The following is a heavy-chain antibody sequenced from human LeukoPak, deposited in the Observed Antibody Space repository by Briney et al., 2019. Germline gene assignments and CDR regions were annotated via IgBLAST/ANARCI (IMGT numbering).Heavy chain of an antibody. J-gene: IGHJ4*02. CDR3: VKDTGSIWWHLDGY. D-gene: IGHD2-8*02. CDR2: ISGSGGST. V-gene: IGHV3-23*01. CDR1: GFTFSSYA. Sequence: PGGSLRLSCAASGFTFSSYAMRWVRQAPGKGLEWVSAISGSGGSTYYADSVKGRFTISRDNSKNTLYLQMNRVRAEDTAVYYCVKDTGSIWWHLDGYWGQGTLVTVSS.